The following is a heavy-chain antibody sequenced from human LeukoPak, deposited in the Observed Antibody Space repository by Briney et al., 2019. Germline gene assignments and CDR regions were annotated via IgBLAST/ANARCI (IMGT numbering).Heavy chain of an antibody. J-gene: IGHJ6*03. D-gene: IGHD3-16*02. CDR2: IRNDGAKT. Sequence: GGSLRLSCAASGFTFSTSSFNWVRQAPGKGLEWVAFIRNDGAKTYYADSAKGRFTISRDNSRNTLYLQMNSLTAEDTAVFYCAKDGVILAPGVYWYMDVWGRGTTVTVSS. V-gene: IGHV3-30*02. CDR3: AKDGVILAPGVYWYMDV. CDR1: GFTFSTSS.